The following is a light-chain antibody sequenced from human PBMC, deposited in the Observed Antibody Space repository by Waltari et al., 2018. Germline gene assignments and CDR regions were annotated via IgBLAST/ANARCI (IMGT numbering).Light chain of an antibody. CDR1: QTVRTTY. CDR3: QQYDISPLT. CDR2: GAS. J-gene: IGKJ4*01. V-gene: IGKV3-20*01. Sequence: EIALTQSPGPLSCSRGERATLPCRASQTVRTTYLAWYQQKPGQAPTLLIYGASSRATGIPDRFSGSGSGTDFALTISSLEPEDFAVYYCQQYDISPLTFGGGTKVEIK.